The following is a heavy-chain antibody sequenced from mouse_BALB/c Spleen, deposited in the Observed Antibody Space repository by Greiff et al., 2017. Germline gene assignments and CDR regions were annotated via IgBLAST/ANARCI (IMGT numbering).Heavy chain of an antibody. D-gene: IGHD2-3*01. Sequence: VQVVESGAELMKPGASVKISCKATGYTFSSYWIEWVKQRPGHGLEWIGEILPGSGSTNYNEKFKGKATFTADTSSNTAYMQLSSLTSEDSAVYYCARSWDGYYRYFDVWGAGTTVTVSS. CDR2: ILPGSGST. CDR3: ARSWDGYYRYFDV. V-gene: IGHV1-9*01. CDR1: GYTFSSYW. J-gene: IGHJ1*01.